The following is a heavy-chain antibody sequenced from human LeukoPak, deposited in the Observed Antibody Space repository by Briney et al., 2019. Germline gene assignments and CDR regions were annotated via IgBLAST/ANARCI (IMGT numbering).Heavy chain of an antibody. CDR2: INPDTGDT. V-gene: IGHV1-8*01. D-gene: IGHD1-26*01. Sequence: SAVSVSCKSSGYTFTGYDINWVRQATGQGLQWMGVINPDTGDTGYAQKFQVRVTMTRNTSIATAYMELSALRSEETAIYYCTRGYLSGRSRDYWGQGTLVTVSS. CDR1: GYTFTGYD. CDR3: TRGYLSGRSRDY. J-gene: IGHJ4*02.